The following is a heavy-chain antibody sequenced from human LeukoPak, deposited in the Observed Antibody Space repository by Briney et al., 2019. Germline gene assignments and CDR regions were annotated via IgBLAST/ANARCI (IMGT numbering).Heavy chain of an antibody. CDR3: ARGDYYDSSGYDY. J-gene: IGHJ4*02. CDR1: GGSFSGYY. Sequence: SETLSLTCAVYGGSFSGYYWSWIRQPPGKGLEWIGEINHSGSTNYNPSLKSRVTISVDTSKNQFSLKLSSVTAADTAVYYCARGDYYDSSGYDYWGQGTLVTVSS. V-gene: IGHV4-34*01. CDR2: INHSGST. D-gene: IGHD3-22*01.